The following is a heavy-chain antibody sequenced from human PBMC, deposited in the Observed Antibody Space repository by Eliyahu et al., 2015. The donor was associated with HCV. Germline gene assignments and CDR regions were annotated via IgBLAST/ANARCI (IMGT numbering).Heavy chain of an antibody. CDR3: ASGGGGIAVAGTGGWFDP. V-gene: IGHV4-59*01. Sequence: QVQLQESGPGLVKPSETLSLTCIVSGGSITTXYWSWIRQPPGKGLEWIGYIHYSGSTNSNPSXKSRVTISLDTSKNQFSLNLTSVTAADTAVYYCASGGGGIAVAGTGGWFDPWGQGTLVTVSS. CDR1: GGSITTXY. J-gene: IGHJ5*02. D-gene: IGHD6-19*01. CDR2: IHYSGST.